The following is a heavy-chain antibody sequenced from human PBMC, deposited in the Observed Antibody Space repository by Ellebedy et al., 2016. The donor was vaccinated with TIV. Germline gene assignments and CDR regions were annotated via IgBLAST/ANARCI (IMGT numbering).Heavy chain of an antibody. V-gene: IGHV3-21*06. CDR3: ARVVGSAGYYQLDAFDI. CDR1: GFTFSGYS. D-gene: IGHD3-10*01. CDR2: ISSSSSYI. J-gene: IGHJ3*02. Sequence: GGSLRLSXAASGFTFSGYSMNWVRQAPGKGLEWVSSISSSSSYIYSADSVKGRFTISRDNAKNSLYLQMNSLRAEEPAVYYCARVVGSAGYYQLDAFDIWGQGTMVTVSS.